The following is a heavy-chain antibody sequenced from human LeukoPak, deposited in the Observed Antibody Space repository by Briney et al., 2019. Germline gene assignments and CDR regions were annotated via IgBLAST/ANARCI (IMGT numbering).Heavy chain of an antibody. CDR1: GFTFSDYY. CDR2: ISTNNNYT. D-gene: IGHD6-6*01. J-gene: IGHJ4*02. V-gene: IGHV3-11*06. CDR3: ARASSSSLDY. Sequence: GGSLRLSCAASGFTFSDYYMSWIRQAPGKELEWISYISTNNNYTNDADSVKGRFTISRETANNSLYLQMNSLTGGDTAVYYCARASSSSLDYWGQGTLVTVSS.